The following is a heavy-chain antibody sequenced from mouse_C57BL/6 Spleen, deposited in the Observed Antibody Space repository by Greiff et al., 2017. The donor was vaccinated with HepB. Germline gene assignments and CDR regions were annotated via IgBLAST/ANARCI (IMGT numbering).Heavy chain of an antibody. J-gene: IGHJ3*01. Sequence: EVMLVESGGGLVKPGGSQKLSCAASGFTFSSYAMSWVRQTPEKRLEWVATISDGGSYTYYPDNVKGRFTISRDNAKNNLYLQMSHLKSEDTAMYYCARDGGEVFAYWGQGTLVTVSA. V-gene: IGHV5-4*01. CDR1: GFTFSSYA. CDR3: ARDGGEVFAY. CDR2: ISDGGSYT.